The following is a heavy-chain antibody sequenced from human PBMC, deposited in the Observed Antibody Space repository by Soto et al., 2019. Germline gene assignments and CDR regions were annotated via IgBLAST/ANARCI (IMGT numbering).Heavy chain of an antibody. CDR1: GFTFSSYA. CDR2: ISYDGSNK. J-gene: IGHJ4*02. CDR3: ARDSERYYYDSSGRFDY. Sequence: SLRLSCAASGFTFSSYAMHWVRQAPGKGLEWVAVISYDGSNKYYADSVKGRFTISRDNSKNTLYLQMNSLRAEDTAVYYCARDSERYYYDSSGRFDYWGQGTLVTVSS. D-gene: IGHD3-22*01. V-gene: IGHV3-30-3*01.